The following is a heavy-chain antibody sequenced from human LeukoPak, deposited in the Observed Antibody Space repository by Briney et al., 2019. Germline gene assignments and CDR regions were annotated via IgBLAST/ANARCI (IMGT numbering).Heavy chain of an antibody. CDR1: GYTFHSYW. J-gene: IGHJ4*02. D-gene: IGHD2-21*02. Sequence: GESLKISCKGSGYTFHSYWIAWVRQMPGKGLEWMGIIYPGDSDTRYSPSFQGQVAISADKSISTAYLQWSSLKASDTAMYYCARHRCGGDCYSVDYWGQGTLVTVSS. CDR2: IYPGDSDT. V-gene: IGHV5-51*01. CDR3: ARHRCGGDCYSVDY.